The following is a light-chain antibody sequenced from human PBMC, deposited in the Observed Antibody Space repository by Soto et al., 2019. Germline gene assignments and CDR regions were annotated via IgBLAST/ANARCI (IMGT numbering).Light chain of an antibody. V-gene: IGLV2-23*02. J-gene: IGLJ3*02. Sequence: ALTQPASVSGSPGQSITISCTGTSSDVGSCNCVSWYQQHPGKAPTLMIDEVNKRPSGVSNRFSGSKSGNTASLTISGLQAEDEADYYCCSSVASPNWVFGGGTKVTVL. CDR2: EVN. CDR3: CSSVASPNWV. CDR1: SSDVGSCNC.